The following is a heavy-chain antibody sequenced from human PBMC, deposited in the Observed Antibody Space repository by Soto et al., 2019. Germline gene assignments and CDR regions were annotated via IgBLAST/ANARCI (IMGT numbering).Heavy chain of an antibody. Sequence: QVQLVQSGAEVKKPGASVKVSCKASGYTFTTYAMHWVRQAPGQRLEWMGWINAANGNTKYSQKFRGRVTITRDTSASTAYMELSSLRSEDTAVYYCARSLMNTAMVTFYYFDYWGQGTLVTVSS. CDR1: GYTFTTYA. CDR2: INAANGNT. V-gene: IGHV1-3*01. CDR3: ARSLMNTAMVTFYYFDY. J-gene: IGHJ4*02. D-gene: IGHD5-18*01.